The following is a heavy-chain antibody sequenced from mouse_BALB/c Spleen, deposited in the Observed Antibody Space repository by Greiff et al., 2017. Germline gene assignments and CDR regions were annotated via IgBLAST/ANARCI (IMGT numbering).Heavy chain of an antibody. D-gene: IGHD2-1*01. CDR3: ARGSYGNYVDYYAMDY. V-gene: IGHV1-7*01. CDR1: GYTFTSYW. CDR2: INPSTGYT. J-gene: IGHJ4*01. Sequence: QVQLKQSGAELAKPGASVKMSCKASGYTFTSYWMHWVKQRPGQGLEWIGYINPSTGYTEYNQKFKDKATLTADKSSSTAYMQLSSLTSEDSAVYYCARGSYGNYVDYYAMDYWGQGTSVTVSS.